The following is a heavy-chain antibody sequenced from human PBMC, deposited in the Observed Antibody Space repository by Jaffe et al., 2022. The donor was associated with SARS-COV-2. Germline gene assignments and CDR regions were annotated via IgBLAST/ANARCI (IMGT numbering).Heavy chain of an antibody. J-gene: IGHJ6*03. V-gene: IGHV3-21*01. CDR3: ARLFFGGYGSGSYLYYYYYMDV. D-gene: IGHD3-10*01. CDR1: GFTFSSYS. Sequence: EVQLVESGGGLVKPGGSLRLSCAASGFTFSSYSMNWVRQAPGKGLEWVSSISSSSSYIYYADSVKGRFTISRDNAKNSLYLQMNSLRAEDTAVYYCARLFFGGYGSGSYLYYYYYMDVWGKGTTVTVSS. CDR2: ISSSSSYI.